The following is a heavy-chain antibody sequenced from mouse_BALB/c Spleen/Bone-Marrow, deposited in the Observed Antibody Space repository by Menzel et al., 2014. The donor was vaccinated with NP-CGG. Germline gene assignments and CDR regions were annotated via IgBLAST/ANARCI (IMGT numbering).Heavy chain of an antibody. V-gene: IGHV14-3*02. J-gene: IGHJ3*01. D-gene: IGHD2-1*01. CDR1: GFNIKDTY. CDR3: ARNGNYGAWLAY. Sequence: VQLKQSGAELVKPGASVKLSCTASGFNIKDTYMHWVKQRPEQGLEWIGRIDPANGNTKYDPKFQGKATITADTSSNTAYLRLSSLTSEDTAVYYCARNGNYGAWLAYWGQGTLVTVSA. CDR2: IDPANGNT.